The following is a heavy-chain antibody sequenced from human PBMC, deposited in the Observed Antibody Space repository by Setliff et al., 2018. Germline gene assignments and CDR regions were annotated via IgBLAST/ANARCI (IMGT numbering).Heavy chain of an antibody. Sequence: SETLSLTCTVSGGSINSYHWRWIRQPPGKGLEWIGYIYDSGNTYYNPSLKSRVTISVDMSTNQFSLNLNSVTAADTAVYYCARDKGYNHYYMDVWGKGTTVTVSS. V-gene: IGHV4-59*01. CDR3: ARDKGYNHYYMDV. J-gene: IGHJ6*03. CDR2: IYDSGNT. CDR1: GGSINSYH.